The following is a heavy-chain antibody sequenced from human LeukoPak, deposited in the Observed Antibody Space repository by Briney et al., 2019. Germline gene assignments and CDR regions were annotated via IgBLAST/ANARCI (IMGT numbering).Heavy chain of an antibody. CDR3: ARGRPHYYDSSGYYTASYYYYYGMDV. Sequence: ASVKVSCKASGYTFTSYNINWVRQATGQGLEWMGWMNPNSGNTGYAQKFQGRVTMTRNTSISTAYMELSSLRSEDTAVYYCARGRPHYYDSSGYYTASYYYYYGMDVWGQGTTVTVSS. CDR1: GYTFTSYN. CDR2: MNPNSGNT. J-gene: IGHJ6*02. V-gene: IGHV1-8*01. D-gene: IGHD3-22*01.